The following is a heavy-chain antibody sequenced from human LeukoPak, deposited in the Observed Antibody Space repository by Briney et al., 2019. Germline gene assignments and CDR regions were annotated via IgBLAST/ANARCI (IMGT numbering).Heavy chain of an antibody. Sequence: GGSLRLSCAASGFTFSSYWMSWVRQAPGKGLEWVANIKQDGGEKYYVDSVKGRFTISRDNAKNSLYLQMNSLRAEDTAVYYCARWAYDFWSGYYTYYYYGMDVWGQGTTVTVSS. CDR3: ARWAYDFWSGYYTYYYYGMDV. J-gene: IGHJ6*02. CDR2: IKQDGGEK. D-gene: IGHD3-3*01. CDR1: GFTFSSYW. V-gene: IGHV3-7*03.